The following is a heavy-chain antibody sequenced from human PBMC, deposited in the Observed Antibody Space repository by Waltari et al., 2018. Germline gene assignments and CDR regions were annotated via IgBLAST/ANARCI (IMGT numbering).Heavy chain of an antibody. J-gene: IGHJ4*02. CDR3: ARGTSSSWAYYFDY. CDR2: IYHSGST. Sequence: QVQLQESGPGLVKPSETLSLTCAVSGYSISSGYYWGWIRQPPGKGLEWIGSIYHSGSTYSNPSLKSRVTISVDTSKNQFSLKLSSVTAADTAVYYCARGTSSSWAYYFDYWGQGTLVTVSS. D-gene: IGHD6-13*01. CDR1: GYSISSGYY. V-gene: IGHV4-38-2*01.